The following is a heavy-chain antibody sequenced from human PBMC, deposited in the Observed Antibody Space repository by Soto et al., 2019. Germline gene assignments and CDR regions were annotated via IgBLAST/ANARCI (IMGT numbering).Heavy chain of an antibody. D-gene: IGHD2-15*01. CDR3: TTDSGYCSGGSCLDLFDY. Sequence: GGSLRLSCAASGFTFSNAWMNWVRQAPGKGLEWVGRIKSKTDGGTTDYAAPVKGRFTISRDDSKNTLYLQMNSLKTEDTAVYYCTTDSGYCSGGSCLDLFDYWGQGTLVTVSS. V-gene: IGHV3-15*07. CDR2: IKSKTDGGTT. CDR1: GFTFSNAW. J-gene: IGHJ4*02.